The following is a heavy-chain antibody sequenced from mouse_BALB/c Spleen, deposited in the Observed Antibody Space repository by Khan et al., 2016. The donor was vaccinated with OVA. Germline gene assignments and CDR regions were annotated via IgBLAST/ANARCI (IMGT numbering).Heavy chain of an antibody. D-gene: IGHD3-1*01. Sequence: QVQLKQSGTELARPGTSVKMSCKAAGYTFSNYWIGWVKQRPGHGLEWIGDIYPGGGYTNYNENFKGKATLTADTSSSTAYMQLSSLASEDSAIYSGARRGAARATWDYFDYWGQGTTLTVSS. V-gene: IGHV1-63*02. J-gene: IGHJ2*01. CDR1: GYTFSNYW. CDR3: ARRGAARATWDYFDY. CDR2: IYPGGGYT.